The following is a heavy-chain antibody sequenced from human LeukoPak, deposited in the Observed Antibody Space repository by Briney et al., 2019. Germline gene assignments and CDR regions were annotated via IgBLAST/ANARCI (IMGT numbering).Heavy chain of an antibody. V-gene: IGHV4-39*01. Sequence: SSETLSLTCTVSGGSIRSSSYSWGWIRQPPGKGLGWIGTIYYNGNTYYNPSLKSRVTISVDTSNNQFSLKLSSVTAADTAVYYCAVVDIVSTSIDYWGQGTLVTVSS. J-gene: IGHJ4*02. CDR2: IYYNGNT. CDR1: GGSIRSSSYS. CDR3: AVVDIVSTSIDY. D-gene: IGHD5/OR15-5a*01.